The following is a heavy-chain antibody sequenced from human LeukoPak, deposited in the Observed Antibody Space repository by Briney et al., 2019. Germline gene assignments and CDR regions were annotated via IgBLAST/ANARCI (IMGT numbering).Heavy chain of an antibody. Sequence: SETLSLTCTVSGYSISSGYYWGWIRQPPGKWLEWIAEINHSGSTNYNSSLKSRVTISVDTSKNQFSLTLSSVTAADTAVYYCARCRDGYKRTYYFDYWGKGTPVTVSS. J-gene: IGHJ4*02. CDR2: INHSGST. CDR1: GYSISSGYY. V-gene: IGHV4-38-2*02. D-gene: IGHD5-24*01. CDR3: ARCRDGYKRTYYFDY.